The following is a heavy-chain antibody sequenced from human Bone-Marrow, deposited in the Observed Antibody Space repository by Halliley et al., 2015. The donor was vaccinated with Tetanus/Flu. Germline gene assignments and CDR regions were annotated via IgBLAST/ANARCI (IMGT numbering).Heavy chain of an antibody. J-gene: IGHJ6*02. Sequence: QSGCATFYADSVRGRFTISRDNSKNTLYLQMNSLRVDDTAMYYCARDYGSDRTGYYGLDVWGQGATVTVSS. V-gene: IGHV3-53*01. CDR3: ARDYGSDRTGYYGLDV. D-gene: IGHD3-10*01. CDR2: QSGCAT.